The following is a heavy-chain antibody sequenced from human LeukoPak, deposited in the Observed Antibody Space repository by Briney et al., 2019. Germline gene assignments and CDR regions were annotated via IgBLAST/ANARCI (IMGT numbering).Heavy chain of an antibody. CDR2: ISGSGGST. CDR3: AKDHRIYDILTGGFDY. Sequence: PGGSLRLSCAASGFTFSSYGMSWVRQAPGKGLEWVSAISGSGGSTYYADSVKGRFTISRGNSKNTLYLQMNSLRAEDTAVYYCAKDHRIYDILTGGFDYWGQGTLVTVSS. D-gene: IGHD3-9*01. J-gene: IGHJ4*02. V-gene: IGHV3-23*01. CDR1: GFTFSSYG.